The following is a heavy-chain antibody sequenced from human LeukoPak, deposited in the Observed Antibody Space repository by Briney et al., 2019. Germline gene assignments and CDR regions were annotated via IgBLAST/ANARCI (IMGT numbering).Heavy chain of an antibody. CDR1: GFTFSSYG. D-gene: IGHD1-1*01. CDR2: IRYDGSNK. V-gene: IGHV3-30*02. J-gene: IGHJ4*02. CDR3: AKDATVESSLDY. Sequence: GGSLRLSCAASGFTFSSYGMHWVRQAPGKGLEWVAFIRYDGSNKYYADSVKGRFTISRDNSKNTLYLQMNSLRAEDTAVYYCAKDATVESSLDYWGQGTLVTVSS.